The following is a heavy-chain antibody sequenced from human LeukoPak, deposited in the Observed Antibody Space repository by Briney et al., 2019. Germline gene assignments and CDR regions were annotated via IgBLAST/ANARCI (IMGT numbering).Heavy chain of an antibody. Sequence: PGGSLRLSCAASGFTFSSYAMGWVRQAPGKGLEWVSSISNSGGNTYYADSVKGRFTISRDNSKNTLYLQMNSLRAEDTAVYYCAKVLGGELSSSDAFDIWGQGTMVTVSS. J-gene: IGHJ3*02. CDR1: GFTFSSYA. CDR2: ISNSGGNT. V-gene: IGHV3-23*01. D-gene: IGHD3-16*02. CDR3: AKVLGGELSSSDAFDI.